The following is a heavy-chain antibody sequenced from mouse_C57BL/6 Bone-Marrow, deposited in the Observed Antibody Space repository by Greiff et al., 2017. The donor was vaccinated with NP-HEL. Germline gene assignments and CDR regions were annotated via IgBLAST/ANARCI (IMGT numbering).Heavy chain of an antibody. D-gene: IGHD2-5*01. Sequence: VKLQESGPGLVAPSQSLSITCTVSGFSLTSYGVHWVRQPPGKGLEWLVVIWSDGSTTYNSALKSRLSISKDNSKSQVFLKMNSLQTDDTAMYYCARSSIVTTHYYAMDYWGQGTSVTVSS. V-gene: IGHV2-6*03. CDR1: GFSLTSYG. CDR3: ARSSIVTTHYYAMDY. CDR2: IWSDGST. J-gene: IGHJ4*01.